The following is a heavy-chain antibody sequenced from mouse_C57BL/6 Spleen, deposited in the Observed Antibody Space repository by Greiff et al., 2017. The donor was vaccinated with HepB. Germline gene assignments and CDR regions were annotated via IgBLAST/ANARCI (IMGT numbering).Heavy chain of an antibody. J-gene: IGHJ3*01. V-gene: IGHV5-17*01. D-gene: IGHD2-10*02. CDR2: ISSGSSTI. CDR1: GFTFSDYG. Sequence: EVQRVESGGGLVKPGGSLKLSCAASGFTFSDYGMHWVRQAPEKGLEWVAYISSGSSTIYYADTVKGRFTISRDNAKNTLFLQMTSLRSEDTAMYYCARPRYGNYVAWFAYWGQGTLVTVSA. CDR3: ARPRYGNYVAWFAY.